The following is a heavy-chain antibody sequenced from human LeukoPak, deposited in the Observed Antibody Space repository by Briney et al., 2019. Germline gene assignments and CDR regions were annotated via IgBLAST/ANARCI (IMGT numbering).Heavy chain of an antibody. CDR1: GYSFTSHY. CDR2: INPNSGGT. V-gene: IGHV1-2*02. D-gene: IGHD6-13*01. J-gene: IGHJ6*03. Sequence: GASVKVSCKASGYSFTSHYMHWVRQAPGQGLEWMGWINPNSGGTNYAQRFQGRVTMTRDTSISTVYMELSRLRSDDTAVYYCARAGLGYSSSWDYYYCMDVWGKGTTVTVSS. CDR3: ARAGLGYSSSWDYYYCMDV.